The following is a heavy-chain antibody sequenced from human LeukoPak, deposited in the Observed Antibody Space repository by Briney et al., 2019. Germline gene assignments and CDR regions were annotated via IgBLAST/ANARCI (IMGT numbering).Heavy chain of an antibody. CDR3: AREGESYPDLDY. D-gene: IGHD3-10*01. V-gene: IGHV3-23*01. J-gene: IGHJ4*02. CDR2: ISGSDGTT. Sequence: PGGSLRLSCAASGFTFSNYAMSWVRQAPGKGLEWVSGISGSDGTTYYADSVKGRFTISRDNSKNTLYLQMNSLRAEDTAVYYCAREGESYPDLDYWGQGTLVTVSS. CDR1: GFTFSNYA.